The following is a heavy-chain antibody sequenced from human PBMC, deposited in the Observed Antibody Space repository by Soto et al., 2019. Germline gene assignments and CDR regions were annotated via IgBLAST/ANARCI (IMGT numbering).Heavy chain of an antibody. V-gene: IGHV1-69*12. CDR3: ARGNHRWLQLWYFDL. CDR1: GGTFSSYT. J-gene: IGHJ2*01. CDR2: IIPIFGTA. Sequence: VQLVQSGAEVKKPGSSVTVSCKASGGTFSSYTISWVRQAPGQGLEWMGGIIPIFGTANYAQKFQGRVTITADESTSTAYMELRSLRSEDTAVYYCARGNHRWLQLWYFDLWGRGTLVTVSS. D-gene: IGHD5-12*01.